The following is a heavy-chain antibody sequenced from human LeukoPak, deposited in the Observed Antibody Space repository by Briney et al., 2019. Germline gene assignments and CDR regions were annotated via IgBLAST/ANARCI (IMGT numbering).Heavy chain of an antibody. V-gene: IGHV4-59*08. Sequence: SETLSLTCTVSGGSISSYYWSWIRQPPGKGLEWIGYIYYSGSTNYNPSLKSRVTISVDTSKNQFSLKLSSVTAADTAVYYCARGQYYDFWSGSSNRGAFDIWGQGTMVTVSS. D-gene: IGHD3-3*01. J-gene: IGHJ3*02. CDR1: GGSISSYY. CDR3: ARGQYYDFWSGSSNRGAFDI. CDR2: IYYSGST.